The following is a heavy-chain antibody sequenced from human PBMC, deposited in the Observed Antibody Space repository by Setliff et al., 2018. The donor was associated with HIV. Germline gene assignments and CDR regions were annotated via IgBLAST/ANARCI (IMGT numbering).Heavy chain of an antibody. Sequence: SETLSLTCTVSGGSISSYYWSWIRQPPGKGLEWIGYIYYSGSTNYNPSLKSRVTISVDTSKNQFSLKLSSVTAADTAVYYCARLRADVDTATTFSYYYYMDVWGKGTTVTVSS. CDR1: GGSISSYY. CDR2: IYYSGST. D-gene: IGHD5-18*01. CDR3: ARLRADVDTATTFSYYYYMDV. J-gene: IGHJ6*03. V-gene: IGHV4-59*08.